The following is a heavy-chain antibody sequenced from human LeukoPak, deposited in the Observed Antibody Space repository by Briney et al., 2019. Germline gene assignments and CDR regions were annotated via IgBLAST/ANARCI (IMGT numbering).Heavy chain of an antibody. CDR3: ARETGVLYYYYGMDV. D-gene: IGHD1-14*01. Sequence: SETLSLTCTVSGGSISSSSYYWSWIRQPPGKGLEWIGYIYYSGSTNYNPSLKSRVTISVDTSKNQFSLKLSSVTAADTAVYYCARETGVLYYYYGMDVWGQGTTVTVSS. V-gene: IGHV4-61*01. J-gene: IGHJ6*02. CDR1: GGSISSSSYY. CDR2: IYYSGST.